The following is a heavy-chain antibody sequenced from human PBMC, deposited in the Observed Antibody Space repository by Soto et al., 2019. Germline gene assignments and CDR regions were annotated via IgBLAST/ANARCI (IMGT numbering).Heavy chain of an antibody. D-gene: IGHD6-13*01. CDR2: IYYSGST. V-gene: IGHV4-39*01. Sequence: SETLSLTCTVSGGSISSSSYYWGWIRQPPGKGLEWIGSIYYSGSTYYNPSLKSRVTISVDTSKNQFSLKLSSVTAADTAVYYCARTMGIAAAMPAYYYMDVWGKGTTVT. CDR1: GGSISSSSYY. J-gene: IGHJ6*03. CDR3: ARTMGIAAAMPAYYYMDV.